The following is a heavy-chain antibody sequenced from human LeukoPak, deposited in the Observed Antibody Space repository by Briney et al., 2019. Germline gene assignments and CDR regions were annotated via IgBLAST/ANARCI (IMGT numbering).Heavy chain of an antibody. D-gene: IGHD6-19*01. V-gene: IGHV1-3*01. CDR1: GYTFTSYA. J-gene: IGHJ5*02. CDR3: ARVRSSGWYDWFDP. CDR2: INAGNGNT. Sequence: ASVEVSCKASGYTFTSYAMHWVRQAPGQRLEWMGWINAGNGNTKYSQKFQGRVTITRDTSASTAYMELSSLRSEDTAVYYCARVRSSGWYDWFDPWGQGTLVTVSS.